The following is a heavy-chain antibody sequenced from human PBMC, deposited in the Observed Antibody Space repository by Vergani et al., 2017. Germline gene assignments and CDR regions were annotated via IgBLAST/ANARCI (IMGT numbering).Heavy chain of an antibody. J-gene: IGHJ6*03. CDR2: INSDGDST. CDR1: GFTFCNYW. V-gene: IGHV3-74*01. Sequence: VQLVESGGGLVQPGGSLRLSCTASGFTFCNYWMQWVRQAPGKGLMWVSRINSDGDSTSYADSVKGRFTISRDNAKNTLYLQMDSLRAEDTAVYYCARDGWELLDYFYYMDVWGKGTTVTVSS. D-gene: IGHD1-26*01. CDR3: ARDGWELLDYFYYMDV.